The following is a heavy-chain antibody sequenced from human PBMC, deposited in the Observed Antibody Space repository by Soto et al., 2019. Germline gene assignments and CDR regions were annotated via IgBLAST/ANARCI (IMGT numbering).Heavy chain of an antibody. Sequence: SETLSLTCSVSGGSISSGDYYWNWIRQSPGKGLEWIGSIFYTGKTHYNPSLKSRLTISVDASKNEFSLRLSSVTAADTALYYCARTEDGYNTNFEYWGQGALVTVAS. V-gene: IGHV4-30-4*01. J-gene: IGHJ4*02. D-gene: IGHD5-18*01. CDR2: IFYTGKT. CDR3: ARTEDGYNTNFEY. CDR1: GGSISSGDYY.